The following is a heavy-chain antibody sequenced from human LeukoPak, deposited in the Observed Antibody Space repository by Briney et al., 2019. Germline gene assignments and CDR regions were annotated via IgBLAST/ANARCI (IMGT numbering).Heavy chain of an antibody. D-gene: IGHD2-21*01. CDR1: GFTFSSYS. Sequence: PGRSLRLSCAASGFTFSSYSMHWVRKAPGKGLEWVAKMDENGNEIFYVDSVKGRFTISRDNAKNSLYLQMNRLRADDTAVYYCARPRGCGTSRCNNFDYWGQGTLVTVSS. CDR3: ARPRGCGTSRCNNFDY. V-gene: IGHV3-7*01. J-gene: IGHJ4*02. CDR2: MDENGNEI.